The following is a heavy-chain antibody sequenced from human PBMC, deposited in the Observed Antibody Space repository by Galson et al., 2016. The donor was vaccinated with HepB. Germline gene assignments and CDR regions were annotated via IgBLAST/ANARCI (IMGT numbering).Heavy chain of an antibody. J-gene: IGHJ4*02. CDR1: GFTFSSNW. D-gene: IGHD4-17*01. CDR2: IKQDGTE. V-gene: IGHV3-7*04. CDR3: ARGPDYGDWADFLDC. Sequence: SLRLSCATSGFTFSSNWMSWVRQAPGIGLEWVANIKQDGTENYVDSVKGRFTISRDNAKNSLYLQMNSLRAEDTAAYYCARGPDYGDWADFLDCWGQGTLVTVSS.